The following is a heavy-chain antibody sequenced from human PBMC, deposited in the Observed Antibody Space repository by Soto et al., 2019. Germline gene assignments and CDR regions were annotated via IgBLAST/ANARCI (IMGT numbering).Heavy chain of an antibody. D-gene: IGHD2-8*02. CDR2: LSYTGST. J-gene: IGHJ3*01. CDR1: GGPVRDAYSY. Sequence: QVHLQDSGPQLVRPSQALSLTCTVSGGPVRDAYSYWTWIRQPPGKGLEWMGYLSYTGSTYYNPSLRNRAAISVDESTNSLSLSLTSVTAADTAVYFCARELEGGVFDLWGRGTLVTVSS. CDR3: ARELEGGVFDL. V-gene: IGHV4-30-4*01.